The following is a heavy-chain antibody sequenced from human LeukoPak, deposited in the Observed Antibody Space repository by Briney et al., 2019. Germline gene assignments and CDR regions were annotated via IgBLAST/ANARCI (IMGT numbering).Heavy chain of an antibody. CDR1: GGSISSYY. J-gene: IGHJ4*02. Sequence: SETLSLTCTVSGGSISSYYWSWIRQPAGKGLEWIGRISTSGNTSYNPSLTSRVTMSVDKSKNQFSLNLNSVTAADTAVYFCARVNSSGSFHDYWGQGARVTVSS. D-gene: IGHD3-22*01. V-gene: IGHV4-4*07. CDR2: ISTSGNT. CDR3: ARVNSSGSFHDY.